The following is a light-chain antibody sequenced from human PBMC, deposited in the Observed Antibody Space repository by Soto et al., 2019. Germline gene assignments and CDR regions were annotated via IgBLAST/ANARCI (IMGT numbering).Light chain of an antibody. CDR3: QQYDNWPLT. V-gene: IGKV3D-15*01. J-gene: IGKJ1*01. CDR2: GTY. Sequence: EIVMTQSPAMLSVSPGEGATLSCRASQSISSKLAWYQQKPGQTPSLLIYGTYTRATGITARFSGSGSGTEFTLTISSLQSEEFAVYYCQQYDNWPLTFGQGSKLEIK. CDR1: QSISSK.